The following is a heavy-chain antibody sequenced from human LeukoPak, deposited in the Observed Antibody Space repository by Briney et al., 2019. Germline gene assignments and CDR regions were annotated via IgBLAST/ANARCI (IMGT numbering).Heavy chain of an antibody. Sequence: GGSLRLSCAASGFTFSNYDMHWVRQAPGKGLEWVAFIRYDERNKYHADSVKGRFTISRDNSKNTLCLQMNSLRAEDTAVYYCAKAADYAFDIWGQGTMVTVSS. CDR2: IRYDERNK. V-gene: IGHV3-30*02. CDR1: GFTFSNYD. J-gene: IGHJ3*02. D-gene: IGHD5-12*01. CDR3: AKAADYAFDI.